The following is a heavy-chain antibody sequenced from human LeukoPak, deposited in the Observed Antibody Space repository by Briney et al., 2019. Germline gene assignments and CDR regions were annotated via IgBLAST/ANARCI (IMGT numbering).Heavy chain of an antibody. D-gene: IGHD6-19*01. V-gene: IGHV1-46*01. CDR2: INPSGGST. Sequence: ASVKVSCKASGYTFTSYYMHWVRQAPGQGLEWMGIINPSGGSTSYAQKFQGRVTMTRDMSTSTVYMELSSLRSEDTAVYYCALSRGSGWYFHYWGQGTLVTVSS. CDR1: GYTFTSYY. CDR3: ALSRGSGWYFHY. J-gene: IGHJ4*02.